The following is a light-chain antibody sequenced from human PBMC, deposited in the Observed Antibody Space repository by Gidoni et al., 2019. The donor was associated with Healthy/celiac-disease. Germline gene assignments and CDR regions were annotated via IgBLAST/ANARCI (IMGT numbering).Light chain of an antibody. V-gene: IGKV3-15*01. CDR1: QSVSSN. CDR2: GES. J-gene: IGKJ2*01. CDR3: QQYNNWPHSYT. Sequence: VITQSPATSSVSPGERATLSCRASQSVSSNLAWYQQKPGQAPRLLIDGESTRATGIPARLSGSGSGTEFTLTISSLQSEDVAVYYCQQYNNWPHSYTFGQGTKLEIK.